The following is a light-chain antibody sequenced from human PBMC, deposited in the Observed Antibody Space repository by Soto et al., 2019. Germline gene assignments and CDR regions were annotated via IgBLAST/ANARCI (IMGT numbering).Light chain of an antibody. CDR1: NSDVGGHNY. J-gene: IGLJ2*01. Sequence: SALTQPASVSGSPGQSITISCTGTNSDVGGHNYVSWYQQRPGKVPKLLIYEVTDRPSGASNRFSGSKSGNTASLTISGLQAEDEADYFCASYTSRNTLIFGGGTKVTVL. CDR3: ASYTSRNTLI. V-gene: IGLV2-14*01. CDR2: EVT.